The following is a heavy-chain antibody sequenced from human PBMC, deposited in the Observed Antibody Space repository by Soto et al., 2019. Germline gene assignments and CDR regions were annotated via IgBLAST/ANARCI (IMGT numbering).Heavy chain of an antibody. CDR1: GYTFTIYG. Sequence: ASVKVSCKASGYTFTIYGISWVLQAPGQGLEWMGWISAYNGNTNYAQKLQGRVTMTTDTSTSTAYMELRSLRSDDTAVYYCARAQATVTYAFDIWGQGTMVTVSS. J-gene: IGHJ3*02. D-gene: IGHD4-17*01. V-gene: IGHV1-18*01. CDR2: ISAYNGNT. CDR3: ARAQATVTYAFDI.